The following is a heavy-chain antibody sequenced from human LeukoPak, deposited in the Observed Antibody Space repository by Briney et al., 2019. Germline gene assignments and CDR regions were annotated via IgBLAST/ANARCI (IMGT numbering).Heavy chain of an antibody. CDR2: INAGNGNT. Sequence: ASVKVSCKASGYTFTSYAMHWVRQAPGQRLEWMGWINAGNGNTKYSQKFQGRVTITRDTSASTAYMELSSLRSEDTAVYYCARVRPQAAGYLDYWGQGTLVTVSS. CDR3: ARVRPQAAGYLDY. J-gene: IGHJ4*02. CDR1: GYTFTSYA. D-gene: IGHD3-9*01. V-gene: IGHV1-3*01.